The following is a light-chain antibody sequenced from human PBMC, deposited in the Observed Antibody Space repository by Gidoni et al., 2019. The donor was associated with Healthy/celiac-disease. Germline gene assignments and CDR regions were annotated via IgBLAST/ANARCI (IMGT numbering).Light chain of an antibody. Sequence: EIVMTQSPATLSVSPGERATLSFRASQSVSSNLSWYQQKPGPAPRLLIYGASTRATGIPVRFSGSGSGIAFTLTIRRLQSEDFAVYYCQQYNNWPQLTFGGGTKLEIK. J-gene: IGKJ4*01. CDR1: QSVSSN. CDR2: GAS. CDR3: QQYNNWPQLT. V-gene: IGKV3-15*01.